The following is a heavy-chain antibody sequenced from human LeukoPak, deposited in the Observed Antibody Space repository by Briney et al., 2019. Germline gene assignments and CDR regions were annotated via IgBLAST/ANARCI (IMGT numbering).Heavy chain of an antibody. CDR1: GGSISSSSYY. V-gene: IGHV4-39*07. Sequence: SETLSLTCTVSGGSISSSSYYWGWIRQPPGKGLEWIGSIYYSGSTYYNPSLKSRVTISVDTSKNQFSLKLSSVTAADTAVYYCARDGGSSPFDYLGQGTLVTVSS. CDR3: ARDGGSSPFDY. D-gene: IGHD2-15*01. J-gene: IGHJ4*02. CDR2: IYYSGST.